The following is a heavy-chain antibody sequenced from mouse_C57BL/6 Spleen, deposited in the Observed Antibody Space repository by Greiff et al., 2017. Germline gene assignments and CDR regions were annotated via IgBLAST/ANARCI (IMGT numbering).Heavy chain of an antibody. V-gene: IGHV5-9-1*02. Sequence: EVLLVQSGKGLVRPGGSLKLSCAASGFTFSSYAMSWVRQTPEQRLEWVAYISSGGDYIYYADTVKGRFTISRDNARNTLYLQMSSLKSEDTAMYYCTRDLTGTWFAYWGQGTLLTVSA. J-gene: IGHJ3*01. CDR1: GFTFSSYA. CDR2: ISSGGDYI. CDR3: TRDLTGTWFAY. D-gene: IGHD4-1*01.